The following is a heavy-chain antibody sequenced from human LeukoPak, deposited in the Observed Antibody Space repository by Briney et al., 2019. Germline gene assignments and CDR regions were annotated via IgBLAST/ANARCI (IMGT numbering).Heavy chain of an antibody. J-gene: IGHJ4*02. CDR1: GFTFDDYA. CDR2: ISWNSGSI. V-gene: IGHV3-9*01. D-gene: IGHD6-19*01. Sequence: GGSLRLSCAASGFTFDDYAMHWVRHAPGKGLEWVSGISWNSGSIGYADSVKGRFTISRDNAKNSLYLQMNSLRAEDTALYYCAKEDSSGWSKTREYYFDYWGQGTLVTVSS. CDR3: AKEDSSGWSKTREYYFDY.